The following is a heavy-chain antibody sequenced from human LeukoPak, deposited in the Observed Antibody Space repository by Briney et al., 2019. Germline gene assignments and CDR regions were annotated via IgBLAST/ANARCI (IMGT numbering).Heavy chain of an antibody. V-gene: IGHV3-21*01. CDR1: GFTFSGYS. D-gene: IGHD3-3*01. Sequence: GGSLRLSCAASGFTFSGYSMNWVRQAPGKGLEWVSFISGSSSYIYHADSVKGRFTISRDNAKNSLYLQMNNLRAEDTAVYYCARGGRFFDYWGQGILVTVSS. CDR2: ISGSSSYI. J-gene: IGHJ4*02. CDR3: ARGGRFFDY.